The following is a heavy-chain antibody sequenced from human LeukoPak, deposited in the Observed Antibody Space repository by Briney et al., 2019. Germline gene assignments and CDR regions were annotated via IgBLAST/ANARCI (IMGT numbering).Heavy chain of an antibody. CDR1: GGSFSGYY. CDR3: ARSVYYYYMDV. J-gene: IGHJ6*03. CDR2: INHSGST. Sequence: SETLSLTCAVYGGSFSGYYWSWIRQPPGKGLEWIGEINHSGSTNYNPSLKSRVTISVDTSKNQFSLKLSSVTAADTAVYYCARSVYYYYMDVWGKGTTVTVSS. V-gene: IGHV4-34*01. D-gene: IGHD5/OR15-5a*01.